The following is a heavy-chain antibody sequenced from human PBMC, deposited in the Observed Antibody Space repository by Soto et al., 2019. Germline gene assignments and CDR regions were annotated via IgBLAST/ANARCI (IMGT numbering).Heavy chain of an antibody. CDR1: GDSISRGGYF. D-gene: IGHD1-26*01. CDR3: ARGILRPNHYMDV. V-gene: IGHV4-31*03. J-gene: IGHJ6*03. Sequence: QVQLQESGPGLVKPSQTLSLTCIVSGDSISRGGYFWTWIRQHPGKCLEWIGYIYDSGSAFYNPSIKIRVTMSVDTSKNQFSLNLRAVTAADTAVFYCARGILRPNHYMDVWGKGTAVAVSS. CDR2: IYDSGSA.